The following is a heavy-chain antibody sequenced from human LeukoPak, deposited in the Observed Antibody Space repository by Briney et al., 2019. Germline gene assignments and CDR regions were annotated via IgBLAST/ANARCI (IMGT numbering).Heavy chain of an antibody. CDR1: GFTFSSYG. Sequence: PGGSLRLSCAASGFTFSSYGMHWVRQAPGKGLEWVAVIWYDGSNKYYADSVKGRFTISRDNSKNTLYLQMNSLRAEDTAVDYCAKVDVASSCLQGRAFDIWGQRTIVHVPS. CDR3: AKVDVASSCLQGRAFDI. J-gene: IGHJ3*02. D-gene: IGHD1-1*01. CDR2: IWYDGSNK. V-gene: IGHV3-33*06.